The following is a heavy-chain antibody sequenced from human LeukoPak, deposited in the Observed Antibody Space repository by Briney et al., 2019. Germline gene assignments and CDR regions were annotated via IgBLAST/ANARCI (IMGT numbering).Heavy chain of an antibody. V-gene: IGHV4-30-2*01. CDR2: IYHSGST. Sequence: PSETLSLTCAVSGGSISSGGYSWSWIRQPPGKGLEWIGYIYHSGSTYYNPSLKSRVTISVDRSKNQFSLKLSSVTAADTAVYYCARLYCSSTSCPYYFDHWGQGTLVTVSS. J-gene: IGHJ4*02. CDR3: ARLYCSSTSCPYYFDH. D-gene: IGHD2-2*01. CDR1: GGSISSGGYS.